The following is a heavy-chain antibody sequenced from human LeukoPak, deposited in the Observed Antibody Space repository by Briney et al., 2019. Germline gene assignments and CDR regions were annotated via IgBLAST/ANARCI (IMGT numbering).Heavy chain of an antibody. J-gene: IGHJ6*03. CDR3: VQVTPPYYYMDV. CDR1: GYSISSGYY. Sequence: SETLSLTCAVSGYSISSGYYWGWIRQPPGKGLEWIGSIYHSGSTYYKPSLKSRVTISIDTSKNHFSLKLSSVTAADTAVHYCVQVTPPYYYMDVWGKGTTVTVSS. D-gene: IGHD2-21*02. CDR2: IYHSGST. V-gene: IGHV4-38-2*01.